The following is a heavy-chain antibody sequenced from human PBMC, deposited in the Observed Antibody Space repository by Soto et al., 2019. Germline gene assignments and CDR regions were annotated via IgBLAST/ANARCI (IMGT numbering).Heavy chain of an antibody. J-gene: IGHJ4*02. V-gene: IGHV3-33*01. CDR2: IWFDGRSK. CDR1: GLSFSSYG. D-gene: IGHD2-21*02. Sequence: GGSLRLSCEASGLSFSSYGMHWVRQAPGKGLEWVALIWFDGRSKEYADSVKGRFTISRDNSKNTLYLQMNSLRVEDTAVYFCAREVACGGDCYPHFDYWGRGTLVTVSS. CDR3: AREVACGGDCYPHFDY.